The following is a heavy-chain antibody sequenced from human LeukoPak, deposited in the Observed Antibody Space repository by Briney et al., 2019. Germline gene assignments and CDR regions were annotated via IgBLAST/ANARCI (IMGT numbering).Heavy chain of an antibody. Sequence: SETLSLTCAVYGGSFSGYYWSWIRQPPGKGLEWIGEINHSGSTNYNPSLKSRVTISVDTSKNQFSLKLSSVTAADTAVYYRARDSSGYDYWGQGTLVTVSS. CDR3: ARDSSGYDY. CDR2: INHSGST. CDR1: GGSFSGYY. V-gene: IGHV4-34*01. D-gene: IGHD3-22*01. J-gene: IGHJ4*02.